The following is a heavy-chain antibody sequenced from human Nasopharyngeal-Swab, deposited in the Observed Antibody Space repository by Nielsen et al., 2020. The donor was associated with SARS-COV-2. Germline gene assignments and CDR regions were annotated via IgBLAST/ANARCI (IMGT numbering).Heavy chain of an antibody. J-gene: IGHJ4*02. Sequence: SETLSLTCAVYGGSFSSYYWNWFRQPPGKGLEWIGEINHSGSTNYNLSLKSRVTISVDTSKNQFSLKLSSVTAADTAVYYCARTRDLYYYDRWGQGTLVTVSS. CDR3: ARTRDLYYYDR. V-gene: IGHV4-34*01. CDR1: GGSFSSYY. CDR2: INHSGST. D-gene: IGHD3-22*01.